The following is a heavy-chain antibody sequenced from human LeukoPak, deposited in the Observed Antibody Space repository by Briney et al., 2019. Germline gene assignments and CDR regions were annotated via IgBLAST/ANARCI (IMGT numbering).Heavy chain of an antibody. D-gene: IGHD3-16*01. J-gene: IGHJ3*02. CDR2: IYPGDSDT. Sequence: GESLKISFKGSGYSFTSYWIGWVRQMPGKGGEWMGIIYPGDSDTRYSPSFQGQVTISADKSISTAYLQWSSLKASDTAMYYCARHPWGVGDAFDIWGQGTMVTVSS. V-gene: IGHV5-51*01. CDR3: ARHPWGVGDAFDI. CDR1: GYSFTSYW.